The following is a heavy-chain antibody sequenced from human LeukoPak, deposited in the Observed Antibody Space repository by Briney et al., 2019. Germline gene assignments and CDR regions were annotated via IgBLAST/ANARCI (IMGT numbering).Heavy chain of an antibody. J-gene: IGHJ4*02. D-gene: IGHD3-10*01. V-gene: IGHV4-34*09. CDR1: GGSFSGYY. Sequence: RTSETLSLTCAVYGGSFSGYYWSWIRQHPGKGLEWIGYIYHSGSTYYNPSLKSRVTISVDTSKNQFSLKLSSVTAADTAVYYCARDFYSGSFPPSLGYWGQGTLVTVSS. CDR3: ARDFYSGSFPPSLGY. CDR2: IYHSGST.